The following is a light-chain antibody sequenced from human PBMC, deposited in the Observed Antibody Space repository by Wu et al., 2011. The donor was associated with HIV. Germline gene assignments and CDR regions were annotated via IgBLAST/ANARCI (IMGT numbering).Light chain of an antibody. V-gene: IGKV3-11*01. J-gene: IGKJ1*01. CDR2: DAS. Sequence: ETVLTQSPATLSLSPGERATLSCRASQTVNSNLAWYQQKPGQAPRLLMYDASSRATGIPARFSGSGSGTDFTLSISSLESEDFAVYYCQQFGDWPLTFGQGTKVEVK. CDR1: QTVNSN. CDR3: QQFGDWPLT.